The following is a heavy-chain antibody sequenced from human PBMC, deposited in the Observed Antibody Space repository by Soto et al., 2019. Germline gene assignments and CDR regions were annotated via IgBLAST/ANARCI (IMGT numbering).Heavy chain of an antibody. V-gene: IGHV4-59*01. CDR1: GGSMSEYF. J-gene: IGHJ4*02. Sequence: PSGTLSLTCTVSGGSMSEYFWSWIRQSPGKGPEWIGYVYYLGSTDYNPSLKSRVTISVDTSKRQFSLKLSSVTVADTAVYYCARDGYDGSGSPYPAYWGPGAQVTVSS. D-gene: IGHD3-10*01. CDR2: VYYLGST. CDR3: ARDGYDGSGSPYPAY.